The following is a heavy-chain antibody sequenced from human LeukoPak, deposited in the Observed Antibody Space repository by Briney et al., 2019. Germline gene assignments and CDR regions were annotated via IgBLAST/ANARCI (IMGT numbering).Heavy chain of an antibody. CDR1: GGSISSSY. V-gene: IGHV4-59*01. Sequence: SETLSLTCTVSGGSISSSYWSWIRQPPGKGLEWIGYIYYSGITNYNPSLKSRVTISLDTSKNQFSLKLRSVTAADTAVYYCARGSIAARNDAFDIWGQGTMVTVSS. CDR3: ARGSIAARNDAFDI. D-gene: IGHD6-6*01. J-gene: IGHJ3*02. CDR2: IYYSGIT.